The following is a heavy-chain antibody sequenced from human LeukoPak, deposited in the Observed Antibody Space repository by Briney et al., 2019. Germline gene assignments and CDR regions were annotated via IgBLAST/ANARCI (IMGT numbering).Heavy chain of an antibody. V-gene: IGHV4-30-4*01. CDR1: GGSISSYY. CDR3: ARDGWSIAAALD. CDR2: TYYSGST. Sequence: SETLSLTCTVSGGSISSYYWSWLRQPPGKGLEWIGYTYYSGSTHYNPSLKSRVTISVDTSKNQFSLKLSSVSAADTAVYYCARDGWSIAAALDWGQGTLVTVSS. J-gene: IGHJ4*02. D-gene: IGHD6-13*01.